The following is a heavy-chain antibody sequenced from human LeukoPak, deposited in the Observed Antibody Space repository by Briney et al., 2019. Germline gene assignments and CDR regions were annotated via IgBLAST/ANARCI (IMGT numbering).Heavy chain of an antibody. CDR2: IYYSGST. D-gene: IGHD3-10*01. J-gene: IGHJ4*02. V-gene: IGHV4-59*01. Sequence: PSETLSLTCTVSGGSISSYYWSWIRQPPGKGLEWIGYIYYSGSTNYNPSLKSRVTISVDPSKNQFSLKLSSVTAADTAVYYCAASMVRGVIITRKPYLFDYWGQGTLVAVSS. CDR3: AASMVRGVIITRKPYLFDY. CDR1: GGSISSYY.